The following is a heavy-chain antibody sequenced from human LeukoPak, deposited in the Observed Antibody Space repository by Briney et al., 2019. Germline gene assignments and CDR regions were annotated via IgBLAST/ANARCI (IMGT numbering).Heavy chain of an antibody. CDR3: TTVVTYYDFWSGLKDGFGYFYY. D-gene: IGHD3-3*01. Sequence: GGSLRLSCAASGFTFSNAWMSWVRQAPGKGLEWVGRIKLRTDGGTTDYAAPVKGRFTISRDDSKNTLYLQMNSLKTEDTAVYYCTTVVTYYDFWSGLKDGFGYFYYWGQGTIDTVSS. V-gene: IGHV3-15*01. CDR1: GFTFSNAW. CDR2: IKLRTDGGTT. J-gene: IGHJ4*02.